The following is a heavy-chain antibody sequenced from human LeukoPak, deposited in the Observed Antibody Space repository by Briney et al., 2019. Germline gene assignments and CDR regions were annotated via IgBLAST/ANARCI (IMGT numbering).Heavy chain of an antibody. Sequence: GGSLRLSCAASGFTFSSYAMSWVRQARGKGLEWVSAISGSGGSTYYADSVKGRFTISRDNSKNTLYLQMNSLRAEDTAVYYCAQTYYYDLFDYWGQGTLVTVSS. D-gene: IGHD3-22*01. CDR3: AQTYYYDLFDY. CDR2: ISGSGGST. V-gene: IGHV3-23*01. J-gene: IGHJ4*02. CDR1: GFTFSSYA.